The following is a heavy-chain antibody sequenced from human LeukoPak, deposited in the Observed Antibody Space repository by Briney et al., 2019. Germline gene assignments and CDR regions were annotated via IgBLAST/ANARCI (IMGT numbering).Heavy chain of an antibody. J-gene: IGHJ4*02. CDR3: ARGDYYIAHLDY. CDR1: GGSISSYY. V-gene: IGHV4-59*01. CDR2: IYYSGST. Sequence: WETLSLTCTVSGGSISSYYLSWIRQPPGKGLEWIGYIYYSGSTNYNPSLKRRVTISVDTSKNQFSLKLSSVTAADTAVYYCARGDYYIAHLDYWGQGTLVTVSS. D-gene: IGHD3-10*01.